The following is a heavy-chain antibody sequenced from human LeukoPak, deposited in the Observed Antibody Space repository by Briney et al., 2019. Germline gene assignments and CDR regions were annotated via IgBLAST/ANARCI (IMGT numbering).Heavy chain of an antibody. D-gene: IGHD1-26*01. V-gene: IGHV1-24*01. CDR1: GYTFTSYD. CDR2: FDPEDGES. CDR3: ATADKWEPLDY. Sequence: ASVKVSCKASGYTFTSYDINWVRQAPGQWLEWMGGFDPEDGESIFAQRFQGRFSMTEDTSTDTAYMELRGLRPEDTAVYYCATADKWEPLDYWGQGTLVTVSS. J-gene: IGHJ4*02.